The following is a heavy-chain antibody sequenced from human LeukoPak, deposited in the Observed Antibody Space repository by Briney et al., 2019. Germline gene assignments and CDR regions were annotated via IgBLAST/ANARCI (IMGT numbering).Heavy chain of an antibody. CDR3: ASSSYDFWSGYYPAFVDV. J-gene: IGHJ6*02. D-gene: IGHD3-3*01. CDR2: IYYSGST. Sequence: SETLSLTCTVSGGSISSYYWSWIRQPPGEGLEWIGYIYYSGSTNYNPSLKSRVTISVDTSKNQFSLKLSSVTAADTAVYYCASSSYDFWSGYYPAFVDVWGQGTTVTVSS. CDR1: GGSISSYY. V-gene: IGHV4-59*01.